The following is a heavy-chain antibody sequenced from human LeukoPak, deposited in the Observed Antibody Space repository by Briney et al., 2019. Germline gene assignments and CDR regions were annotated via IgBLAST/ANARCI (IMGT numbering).Heavy chain of an antibody. D-gene: IGHD4-17*01. CDR1: GFTFSSHD. CDR3: ARARLRRDAFDI. Sequence: GGSLRLSCAASGFTFSSHDMHWVRQAPGKGLEWVAFISYDGGKKDYADSVKGRFTISRDNSKNTLYLQMNSLRAEDTAVYYCARARLRRDAFDIWGQGTMVTVSS. CDR2: ISYDGGKK. J-gene: IGHJ3*02. V-gene: IGHV3-30*03.